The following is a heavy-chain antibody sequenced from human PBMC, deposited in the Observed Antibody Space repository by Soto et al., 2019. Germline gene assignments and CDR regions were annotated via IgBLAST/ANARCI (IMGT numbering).Heavy chain of an antibody. CDR2: VYYSGTT. CDR1: GGSISSGDYY. D-gene: IGHD3-10*01. Sequence: SETLSLTCTVSGGSISSGDYYWSWIRQPPGKGLEWIGYVYYSGTTYYNPSLKSRVTISVDTSKNQFSLKQTSVTAADTAVYYCARAPMVRGVYWFDPWGQGTLVTVSS. CDR3: ARAPMVRGVYWFDP. J-gene: IGHJ5*02. V-gene: IGHV4-30-4*01.